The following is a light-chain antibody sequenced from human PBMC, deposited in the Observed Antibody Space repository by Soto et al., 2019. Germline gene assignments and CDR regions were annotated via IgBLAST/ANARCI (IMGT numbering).Light chain of an antibody. J-gene: IGLJ2*01. CDR2: EVS. CDR3: SSYTSSSTL. V-gene: IGLV2-14*01. CDR1: SSDVGGYNY. Sequence: QSALTQPASVSGSPGQSITISCTGTSSDVGGYNYVSWYQQHPGKAPKLMIYEVSNRPSGVSNRVSGSKSGNTASLTISGLQAEYEADYYCSSYTSSSTLFGGGTMLTVL.